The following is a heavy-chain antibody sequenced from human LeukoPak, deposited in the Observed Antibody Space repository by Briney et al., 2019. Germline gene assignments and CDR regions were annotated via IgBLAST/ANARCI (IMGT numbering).Heavy chain of an antibody. Sequence: KPGGSLRLSCAASGFTFSNAWMSWVRQAPGKGLEWVGRIKSKTGGGTTDYAAPVKGRFTISRDDSKNTLYLQMNSLKTEDTAVYYCTTEPYVLLWFGELRGDYYFDYWGQGTLVTVSS. V-gene: IGHV3-15*01. CDR3: TTEPYVLLWFGELRGDYYFDY. D-gene: IGHD3-10*01. CDR1: GFTFSNAW. CDR2: IKSKTGGGTT. J-gene: IGHJ4*02.